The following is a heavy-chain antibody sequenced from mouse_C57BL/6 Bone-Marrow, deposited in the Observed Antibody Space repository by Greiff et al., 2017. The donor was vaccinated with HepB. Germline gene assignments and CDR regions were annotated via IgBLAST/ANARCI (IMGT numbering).Heavy chain of an antibody. CDR2: IDPSDSYT. CDR1: GYTFTSYW. J-gene: IGHJ3*01. Sequence: QVQLQQPGAELVKPGASVKLSCKASGYTFTSYWMQWVKQRPGQGLEWIGEIDPSDSYTNYNQKFKGKATLTVDTSSSTAYMQLSSLTSEDSAVYYCARSLGGYSERFGGWGQGTPVTVSA. CDR3: ARSLGGYSERFGG. D-gene: IGHD2-2*01. V-gene: IGHV1-50*01.